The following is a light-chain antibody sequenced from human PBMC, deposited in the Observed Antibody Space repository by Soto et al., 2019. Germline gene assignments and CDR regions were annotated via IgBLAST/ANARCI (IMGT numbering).Light chain of an antibody. CDR1: QSVSSSY. CDR3: QQYENSPIT. CDR2: GAS. J-gene: IGKJ5*01. Sequence: EIVLPQSPGTLSLSPGESATLSGRASQSVSSSYLAWYQQKPGQAPRLLIYGASSRATGIPDRFSGSGSGTDFTLTINRLEPEDFAVYYCQQYENSPITVGQGTRLEIK. V-gene: IGKV3-20*01.